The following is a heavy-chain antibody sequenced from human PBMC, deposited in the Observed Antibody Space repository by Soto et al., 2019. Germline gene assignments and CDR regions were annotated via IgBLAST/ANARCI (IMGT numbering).Heavy chain of an antibody. CDR2: IWYDGSNK. Sequence: GGSLRLSCAASGFTFSSYGMHWVRQAPGKGLEWVAVIWYDGSNKYYADSVKGRFTISRDNSKNTLYLQMNSLRAEDTAVYYCASQPPSDYYYYGMDVWGQGTTVTVSS. J-gene: IGHJ6*02. CDR1: GFTFSSYG. V-gene: IGHV3-33*01. D-gene: IGHD3-3*01. CDR3: ASQPPSDYYYYGMDV.